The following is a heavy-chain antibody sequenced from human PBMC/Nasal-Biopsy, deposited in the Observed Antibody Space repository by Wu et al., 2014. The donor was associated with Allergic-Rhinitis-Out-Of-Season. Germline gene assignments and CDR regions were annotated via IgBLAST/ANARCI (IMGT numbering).Heavy chain of an antibody. D-gene: IGHD1-7*01. CDR2: TYYRSKWFY. CDR1: GDSVSSNSAA. Sequence: AISGDSVSSNSAAWNWIRQSPSRGLEWLGRTYYRSKWFYGYAVSVKSRITINPDTSKNQFSLQLNSVTPEDTAVYYCARERESGTTYDAFDIWGQGTMVTVSS. V-gene: IGHV6-1*01. CDR3: ARERESGTTYDAFDI. J-gene: IGHJ3*02.